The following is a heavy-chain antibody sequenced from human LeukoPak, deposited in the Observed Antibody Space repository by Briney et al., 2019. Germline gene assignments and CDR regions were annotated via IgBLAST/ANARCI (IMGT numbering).Heavy chain of an antibody. J-gene: IGHJ4*02. V-gene: IGHV3-7*03. D-gene: IGHD2-2*01. CDR1: GFTFRNYC. CDR3: VRKYRVGSDG. CDR2: INLDGSER. Sequence: GGSLRLSCAVSGFTFRNYCMSWVRHAPGQGLERVANINLDGSERHFVDSVKGRFTISRDNARNSLYLQMSRPRADEIAVYLVVRKYRVGSDGWGQGSVVT.